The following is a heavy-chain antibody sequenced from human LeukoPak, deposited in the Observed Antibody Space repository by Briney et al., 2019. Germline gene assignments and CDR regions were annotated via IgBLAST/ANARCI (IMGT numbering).Heavy chain of an antibody. CDR1: GGSFSGYY. Sequence: PSETLSLTCAVYGGSFSGYYWSWIRQPPGKGLEWIGEINHSGSTNYNPSLKSRVTISVDTSKNQFSLKLSSVTAADTAVYYCARKRLHFGYWGQGTPVTVSS. CDR2: INHSGST. J-gene: IGHJ4*02. V-gene: IGHV4-34*01. CDR3: ARKRLHFGY. D-gene: IGHD4-11*01.